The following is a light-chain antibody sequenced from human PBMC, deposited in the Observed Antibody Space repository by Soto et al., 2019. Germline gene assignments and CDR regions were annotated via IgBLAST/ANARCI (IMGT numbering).Light chain of an antibody. J-gene: IGLJ2*01. CDR1: SSNIGAGYD. V-gene: IGLV1-40*01. CDR3: QSYDSSLSGWDVV. CDR2: GNS. Sequence: QSVLTQPPSVSGAPGQRVTISCTGSSSNIGAGYDVHWYQQLPGTAPKLLIYGNSNRPSGVPDRFYGSKSGPSASLAITGLQAEDEADYDCQSYDSSLSGWDVVFGGGTKLTVL.